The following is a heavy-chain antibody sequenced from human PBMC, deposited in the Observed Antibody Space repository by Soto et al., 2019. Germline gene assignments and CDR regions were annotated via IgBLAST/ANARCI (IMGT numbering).Heavy chain of an antibody. CDR3: ARAGGIAVAPGDY. V-gene: IGHV1-2*04. J-gene: IGHJ4*02. D-gene: IGHD6-19*01. CDR2: INPNSGGT. Sequence: ASVKVSCKASGYTFTGYYMHWVRQAPGQGLEWMGWINPNSGGTNYAQKFQGWVTMTRDTSISTAYMELSRLRSDDTAVYYCARAGGIAVAPGDYWGQGNLVTVS. CDR1: GYTFTGYY.